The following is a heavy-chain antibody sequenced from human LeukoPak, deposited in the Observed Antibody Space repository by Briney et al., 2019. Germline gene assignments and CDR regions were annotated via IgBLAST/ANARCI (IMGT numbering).Heavy chain of an antibody. CDR2: ISAYNGNT. V-gene: IGHV1-18*01. J-gene: IGHJ3*02. D-gene: IGHD3-22*01. CDR3: ARDTFNYYDGSGHDAFDI. CDR1: GYTFTSYG. Sequence: ASVKVSCKASGYTFTSYGISWVRQAPGQGLEWMGWISAYNGNTNYAQKLQGRVTMATDTSTSTAYMELRSLRSDDTAVYYCARDTFNYYDGSGHDAFDIWGQGTMVTVSS.